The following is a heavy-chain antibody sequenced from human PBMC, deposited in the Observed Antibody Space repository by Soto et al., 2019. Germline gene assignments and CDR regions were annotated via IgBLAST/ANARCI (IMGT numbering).Heavy chain of an antibody. CDR2: IFYSGSA. Sequence: TSETLSLTCTVSGGSISSGTYYWTWICQHLGKGLEWFGYIFYSGSAYYNPSLTIRVTISVDTSNNQFSVKLSSVSAAGPVVSYNATNITRGNLNYNYGMDAWSQGHTVTVSS. CDR1: GGSISSGTYY. CDR3: ATNITRGNLNYNYGMDA. J-gene: IGHJ6*02. V-gene: IGHV4-31*03.